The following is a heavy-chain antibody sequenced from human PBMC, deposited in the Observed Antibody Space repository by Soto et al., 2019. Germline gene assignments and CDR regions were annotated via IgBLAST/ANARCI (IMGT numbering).Heavy chain of an antibody. V-gene: IGHV3-30*18. CDR2: ISYDGSLK. Sequence: QVQLVESGGGVVQPGRSLRLSCAASKFTFSTYGMHWVRQAPGKGLEWVAVISYDGSLKYYADSVKGRFTISRDNSKNTVSLQMNSLRSEDSAVYYCAKGQHCTTTSCYFYYYGMDVWGQGTTVTVSS. J-gene: IGHJ6*02. D-gene: IGHD2-2*01. CDR3: AKGQHCTTTSCYFYYYGMDV. CDR1: KFTFSTYG.